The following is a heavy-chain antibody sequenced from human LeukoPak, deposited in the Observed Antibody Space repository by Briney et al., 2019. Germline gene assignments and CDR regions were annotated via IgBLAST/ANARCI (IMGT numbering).Heavy chain of an antibody. CDR2: ISSSSSTI. CDR3: TRDRSLAVGTTVTNFDY. J-gene: IGHJ4*02. CDR1: GFTFSSYS. V-gene: IGHV3-48*02. D-gene: IGHD4-17*01. Sequence: GGSLRLSCVSSGFTFSSYSMNWVRQAPGKGLEWVSYISSSSSTIYYADSVKGRFTISRDNAKDSLFLQMNSLRDEDTAVYYCTRDRSLAVGTTVTNFDYWGQGTLVTVSS.